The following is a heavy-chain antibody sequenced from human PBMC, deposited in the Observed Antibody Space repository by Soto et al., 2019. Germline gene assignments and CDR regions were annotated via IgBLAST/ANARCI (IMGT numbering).Heavy chain of an antibody. V-gene: IGHV4-39*01. D-gene: IGHD3-3*01. CDR3: AALGITIFGVVIPFDY. J-gene: IGHJ4*02. CDR2: IYYSGST. CDR1: GGSISSSSYC. Sequence: PSETLSLTCTVSGGSISSSSYCWGWIRQPPGKGLEWIGSIYYSGSTYYNPSLKSRVTISVDTSKNQFSLKLSSVTAADTAVYYCAALGITIFGVVIPFDYWGQGTLVTV.